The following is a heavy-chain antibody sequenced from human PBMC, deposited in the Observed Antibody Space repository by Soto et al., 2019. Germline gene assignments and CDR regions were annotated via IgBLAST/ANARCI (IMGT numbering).Heavy chain of an antibody. CDR2: IDWDDDK. V-gene: IGHV2-70*01. Sequence: SGPTLVSPTQTLTLTCTFSGFSLSTSGMCVSWIRQPPGKALEWLALIDWDDDKYYSTSLKTRLTISKDTSKNQVVLTMTNMDPGDTATYYCARLVVVPAANYYYYGMDVWGQGTTVTVSS. D-gene: IGHD2-2*01. CDR1: GFSLSTSGMC. J-gene: IGHJ6*02. CDR3: ARLVVVPAANYYYYGMDV.